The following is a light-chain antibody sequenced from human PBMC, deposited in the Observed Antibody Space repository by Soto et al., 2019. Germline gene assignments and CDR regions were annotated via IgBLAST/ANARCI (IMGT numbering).Light chain of an antibody. CDR2: ESS. CDR1: SSDVGSYNL. Sequence: QSALTQPASVSGSPGQSITISCTGTSSDVGSYNLVSWYRQHPGKAPKLMIYESSKRPSGLSNRFSGSKSGNTASLTISGLQAEDEADYYCCSYVGSSTLVFGGGTQLNVL. V-gene: IGLV2-23*01. J-gene: IGLJ3*02. CDR3: CSYVGSSTLV.